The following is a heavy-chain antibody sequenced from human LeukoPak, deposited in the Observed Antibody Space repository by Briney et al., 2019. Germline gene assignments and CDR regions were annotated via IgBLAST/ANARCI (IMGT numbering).Heavy chain of an antibody. J-gene: IGHJ5*02. CDR2: IYTSGST. D-gene: IGHD6-13*01. V-gene: IGHV4-4*07. Sequence: SETLSLTCTVSGGSISSYYWSWIRQPAGKGLEWIGRIYTSGSTNYNPSLKSRVTMSVDTSKNQFSLKLSSVTAADTAVYYCASSPRHSSSWYGFDPWGQGTLVTVSS. CDR3: ASSPRHSSSWYGFDP. CDR1: GGSISSYY.